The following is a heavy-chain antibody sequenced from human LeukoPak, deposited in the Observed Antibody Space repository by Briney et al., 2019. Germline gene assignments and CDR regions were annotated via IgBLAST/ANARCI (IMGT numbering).Heavy chain of an antibody. V-gene: IGHV3-30*18. D-gene: IGHD5-18*01. CDR1: GFSFSSYG. Sequence: GGSLRLSCAASGFSFSSYGLHWVRQAPGKGLEWVAVISYHGTNKYYADSVKGRFTISRDNSKNTLYLQMNSLRAEDTAVYYCAKELRVRYSYGENPFDYWGQGTLVTVSS. J-gene: IGHJ4*02. CDR2: ISYHGTNK. CDR3: AKELRVRYSYGENPFDY.